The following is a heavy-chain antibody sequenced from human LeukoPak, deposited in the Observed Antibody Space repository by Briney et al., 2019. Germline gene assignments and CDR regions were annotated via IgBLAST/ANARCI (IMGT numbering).Heavy chain of an antibody. CDR1: VYISSYY. D-gene: IGHD3-16*01. CDR2: ISTRGST. Sequence: KPSETLSLTCTVSVYISSYYGSWIRQPPGEGLDWIGYISTRGSTNYNPSLKSRVTISVDASKNHFPLNLSSVTAADTALYYCARHGRYGPSTYDWFDPWGQGTLVPVSS. J-gene: IGHJ5*02. V-gene: IGHV4-4*09. CDR3: ARHGRYGPSTYDWFDP.